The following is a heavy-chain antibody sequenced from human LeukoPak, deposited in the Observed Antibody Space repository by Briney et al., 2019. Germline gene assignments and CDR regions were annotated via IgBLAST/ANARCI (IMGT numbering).Heavy chain of an antibody. D-gene: IGHD7-27*01. V-gene: IGHV3-23*01. J-gene: IGHJ4*02. CDR1: GFAFSSYA. Sequence: GGSLRLSCAASGFAFSSYAMSWVRQAPGRGLEWFSAISGSGSSTHYGDSVKGRFTISRDNSRNTLYLQLNRLRAEDTAVYYCASRNWGGGDYWGQGTLVTVSS. CDR2: ISGSGSST. CDR3: ASRNWGGGDY.